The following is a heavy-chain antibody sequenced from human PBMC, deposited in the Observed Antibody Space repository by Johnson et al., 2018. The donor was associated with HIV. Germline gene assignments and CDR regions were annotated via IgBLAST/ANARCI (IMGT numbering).Heavy chain of an antibody. CDR1: GFTVSSNY. J-gene: IGHJ3*02. CDR2: IKQDGSEK. CDR3: ARDTSGEGRAFDI. Sequence: EVQLVESGGGVVQPGRSLRLSCAASGFTVSSNYMSWVRQAPGKGLEWVANIKQDGSEKYYVDSVKGRFSISRDNAKNSLDLQMNSLRAEDTAVYYCARDTSGEGRAFDIWGQGTMVTVSS. V-gene: IGHV3-7*05. D-gene: IGHD3-10*01.